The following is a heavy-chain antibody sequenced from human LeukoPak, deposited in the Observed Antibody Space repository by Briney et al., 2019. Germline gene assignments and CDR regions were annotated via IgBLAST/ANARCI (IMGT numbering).Heavy chain of an antibody. V-gene: IGHV4-30-4*01. CDR3: ARFSDSSGYTYYFDY. J-gene: IGHJ4*02. Sequence: SETLSLTCTVSGGSISSGDYYWSWIRQPPGKGLEWIGYIYYSGSTYYNPSLKSRVTISVDTSKNQFSLKLSSVTAADTAVYYCARFSDSSGYTYYFDYWGQGTLVTVSS. CDR1: GGSISSGDYY. CDR2: IYYSGST. D-gene: IGHD3-22*01.